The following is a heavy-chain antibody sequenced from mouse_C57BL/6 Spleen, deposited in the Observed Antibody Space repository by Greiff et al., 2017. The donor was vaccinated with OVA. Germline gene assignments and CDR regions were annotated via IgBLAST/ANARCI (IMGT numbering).Heavy chain of an antibody. CDR1: GFTFSDYG. D-gene: IGHD3-2*02. CDR2: ISSGSSTI. Sequence: DVKLVESGGGLVKPGGSLKLSCAASGFTFSDYGMHWVRQAPEKGLEWVAYISSGSSTIYYADTVKGRFTISRDNAKNTLFLQMTSLRSEDTAMYYCAIDSSGPRAYWGQGTLVTVSA. CDR3: AIDSSGPRAY. V-gene: IGHV5-17*01. J-gene: IGHJ3*01.